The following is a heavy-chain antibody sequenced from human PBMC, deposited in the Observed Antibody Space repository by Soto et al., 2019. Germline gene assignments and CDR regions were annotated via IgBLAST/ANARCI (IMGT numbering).Heavy chain of an antibody. D-gene: IGHD3-22*01. J-gene: IGHJ4*02. CDR3: AKGGSYYYDSSGYYAN. CDR1: GFTFTSYA. V-gene: IGHV3-23*01. CDR2: ISGSGGSS. Sequence: PGGSLRLSCAAYGFTFTSYAMSWVRQAPGKGLEWVSAISGSGGSSYYADSVKGRFTISRDNSKNTLFLQMNSLRAEDTAIYYCAKGGSYYYDSSGYYANWCQGTLVTVSS.